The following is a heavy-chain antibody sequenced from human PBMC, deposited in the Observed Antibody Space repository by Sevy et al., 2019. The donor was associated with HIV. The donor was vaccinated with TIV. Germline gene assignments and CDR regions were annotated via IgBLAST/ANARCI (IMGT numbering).Heavy chain of an antibody. J-gene: IGHJ3*02. CDR3: AKPTLANPYDSSGYYYFDAFDI. CDR2: ISGSGGST. Sequence: GGSLRVSCAASGFTFSSYAMSWVRQAPGKGLEWVSAISGSGGSTYYADSVKGRFTISRDNSKNTLYLQMNSLRAEDTAVYYCAKPTLANPYDSSGYYYFDAFDIWGQGTMVTVSS. CDR1: GFTFSSYA. V-gene: IGHV3-23*01. D-gene: IGHD3-22*01.